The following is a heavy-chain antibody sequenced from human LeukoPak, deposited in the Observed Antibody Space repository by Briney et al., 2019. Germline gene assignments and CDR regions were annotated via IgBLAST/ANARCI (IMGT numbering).Heavy chain of an antibody. J-gene: IGHJ4*02. Sequence: GGSLRLSCAASGFTFSSYGMHWVRQAPGKGLEWVAFIRYDGSNKYYADSVKGRFSISRDNSKNTLYLQMNSLRAEDTAVYYCAKNPGYGDSKRGLDYWGQGNLVTVSS. D-gene: IGHD4-17*01. CDR2: IRYDGSNK. CDR3: AKNPGYGDSKRGLDY. V-gene: IGHV3-30*02. CDR1: GFTFSSYG.